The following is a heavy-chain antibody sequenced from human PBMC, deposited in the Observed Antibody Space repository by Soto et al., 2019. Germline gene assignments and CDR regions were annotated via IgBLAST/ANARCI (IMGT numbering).Heavy chain of an antibody. CDR3: AKDGVLVPASPIWFDP. CDR2: ISGSGGST. CDR1: GFTFSSYA. J-gene: IGHJ5*02. V-gene: IGHV3-23*01. Sequence: PGGSLRLSCAASGFTFSSYAMSWVRQAPGKGLEWVSAISGSGGSTYYADSVKGRFTISRDTSKNTLYLQMNSLRAEDTAVYYCAKDGVLVPASPIWFDPWFQGTLVTVSS. D-gene: IGHD2-2*01.